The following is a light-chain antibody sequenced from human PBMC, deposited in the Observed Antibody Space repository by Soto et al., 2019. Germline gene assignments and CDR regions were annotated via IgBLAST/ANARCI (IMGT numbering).Light chain of an antibody. CDR3: NSYTSSSTSYV. Sequence: QSALTQPASVSGSPGQSITISCTGTSSDIGGFNSVSWYQQRPGAAPKLMIYDVSSRPSEVSNRFSGSKSGNTASLTISGLQAEDEADYYCNSYTSSSTSYVFGTGTKLTVL. CDR1: SSDIGGFNS. CDR2: DVS. J-gene: IGLJ1*01. V-gene: IGLV2-14*03.